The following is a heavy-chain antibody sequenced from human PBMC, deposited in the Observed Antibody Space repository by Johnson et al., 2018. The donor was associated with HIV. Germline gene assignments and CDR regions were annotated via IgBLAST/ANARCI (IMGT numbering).Heavy chain of an antibody. CDR1: GFTFSSYD. D-gene: IGHD3-22*01. V-gene: IGHV3-13*01. CDR3: ARGGVGRYDSSASPQRAFDI. Sequence: EQLVESGGGLVQPGGSLRLSCAASGFTFSSYDMHWVRQATGKGLEWVSAIGTAGDTYYPGSVKGRFTISRENAKNSLYLQMNSLRAEDTAVYYCARGGVGRYDSSASPQRAFDIWGQGTMVTVSS. J-gene: IGHJ3*02. CDR2: IGTAGDT.